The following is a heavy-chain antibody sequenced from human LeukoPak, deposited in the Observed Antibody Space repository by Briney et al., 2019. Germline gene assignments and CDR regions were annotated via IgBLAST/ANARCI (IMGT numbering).Heavy chain of an antibody. CDR3: ARQSGDSSGYFQYYFDY. J-gene: IGHJ4*02. V-gene: IGHV1-69*05. D-gene: IGHD3-22*01. CDR2: ITPIFGTA. Sequence: GSSVKVSCKXSGGTFSSYAISWVRQAPRQGLEWMGGITPIFGTANYAQKFQGRVTTTTDESTSTAYMELSSLRSEDTAVYYCARQSGDSSGYFQYYFDYWGQGTLVTVSS. CDR1: GGTFSSYA.